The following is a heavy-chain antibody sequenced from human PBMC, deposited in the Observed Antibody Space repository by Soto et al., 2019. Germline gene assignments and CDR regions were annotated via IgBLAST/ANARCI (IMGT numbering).Heavy chain of an antibody. Sequence: SETLSLTCAVYGGSFSGYYWSWIRQPPGKGLEWIGEINHSGSTNYNPSLKSRVTISVDTSKNQFSLKLSSVTAADTAVYYCARGRRDPLRYFAWVHMGFDPWGQGTLVTVSS. V-gene: IGHV4-34*01. D-gene: IGHD3-9*01. CDR1: GGSFSGYY. J-gene: IGHJ5*02. CDR3: ARGRRDPLRYFAWVHMGFDP. CDR2: INHSGST.